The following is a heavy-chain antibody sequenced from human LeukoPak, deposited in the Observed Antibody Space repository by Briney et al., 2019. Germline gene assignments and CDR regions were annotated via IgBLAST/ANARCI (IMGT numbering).Heavy chain of an antibody. CDR3: ATRNSGYRSGWYAY. J-gene: IGHJ4*02. Sequence: ASVKVSCKASGYTFTSYGISWVRQAPRQGLEWMGWISAYNGNTNYAQKLQGRVTMTTDTSTSTAYMELRCLRSDDTAVYYCATRNSGYRSGWYAYWGQGTLVTVSS. V-gene: IGHV1-18*01. CDR2: ISAYNGNT. D-gene: IGHD6-19*01. CDR1: GYTFTSYG.